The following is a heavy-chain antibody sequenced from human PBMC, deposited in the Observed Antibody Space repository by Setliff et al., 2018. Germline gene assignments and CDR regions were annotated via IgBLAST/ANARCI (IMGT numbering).Heavy chain of an antibody. D-gene: IGHD3-10*01. CDR3: ARHATYYYGSGNLPFDH. CDR2: IMDGRDT. V-gene: IGHV4-34*12. CDR1: GESSSGYY. Sequence: SETLSLTCAIYGESSSGYYWSWIRQSPGKTLEWIGEIMDGRDTVYNPSLNSRVTISFDTSRNQFSLELTSVTAADTAVYYCARHATYYYGSGNLPFDHWAQGSLVTVSS. J-gene: IGHJ4*02.